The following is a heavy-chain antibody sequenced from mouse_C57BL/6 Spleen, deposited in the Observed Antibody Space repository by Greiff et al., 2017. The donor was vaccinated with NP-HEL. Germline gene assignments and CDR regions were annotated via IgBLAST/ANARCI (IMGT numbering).Heavy chain of an antibody. Sequence: EVKLEESGGGLVQPGGSLSLSCAASGFTFTDYYMSWVRQPPGKALEWLGFIRNKDNGYTTEYSASVKGRFTISRDNSQSILYLQMNALRAEDSATYYCARTGPYYFDYWGQGTTLTVSS. D-gene: IGHD4-1*01. CDR1: GFTFTDYY. CDR2: IRNKDNGYTT. J-gene: IGHJ2*01. V-gene: IGHV7-3*01. CDR3: ARTGPYYFDY.